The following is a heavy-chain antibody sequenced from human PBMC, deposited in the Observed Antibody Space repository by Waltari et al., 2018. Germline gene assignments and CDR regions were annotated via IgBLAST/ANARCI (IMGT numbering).Heavy chain of an antibody. D-gene: IGHD3-3*01. CDR3: ARVRYAWNFDFWSGAYNWFDP. V-gene: IGHV3-53*01. CDR1: GFTVSRNY. CDR2: LYGVGRT. Sequence: EVQLVESGGGLIQPGGSLRLSCAASGFTVSRNYMSWVRQAPGKGLDWRSVLYGVGRTYYADSVKGRCTISRDNSKNTLYLQMNSLRAEDTAVYYCARVRYAWNFDFWSGAYNWFDPWGQGTLVTVSS. J-gene: IGHJ5*02.